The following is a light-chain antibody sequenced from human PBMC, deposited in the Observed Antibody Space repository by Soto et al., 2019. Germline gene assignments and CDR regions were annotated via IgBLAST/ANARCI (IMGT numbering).Light chain of an antibody. V-gene: IGKV3-20*01. J-gene: IGKJ2*01. CDR3: QRYDISPFP. CDR1: QAINNY. CDR2: DAS. Sequence: TQSPSSLSASVGDRVTITCRASQAINNYLAWYQQKPGQAPRLLIYDASSRATGIPDRFSGSGSGTDFTLTISRLEPEDFAVYYCQRYDISPFPFGQGTKLEIK.